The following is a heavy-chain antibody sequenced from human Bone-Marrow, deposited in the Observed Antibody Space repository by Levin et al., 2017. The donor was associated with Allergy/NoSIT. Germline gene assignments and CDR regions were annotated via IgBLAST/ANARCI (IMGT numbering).Heavy chain of an antibody. V-gene: IGHV3-30*04. CDR2: ISYDGSNK. CDR1: GFTFSSYA. D-gene: IGHD5-18*01. J-gene: IGHJ6*02. CDR3: ARDLFGYSYGSAMDV. Sequence: GGSLRLSCAASGFTFSSYAMHWVRQAPGKGLEWVAVISYDGSNKYYADSVKGRFTISRDNSKNTLYLQMNSLRAEDTAVYYCARDLFGYSYGSAMDVWGQGTTVTVSS.